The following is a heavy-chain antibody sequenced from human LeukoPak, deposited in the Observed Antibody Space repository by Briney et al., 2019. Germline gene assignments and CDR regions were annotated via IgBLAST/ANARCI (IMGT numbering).Heavy chain of an antibody. CDR2: MNRDGSEV. Sequence: PGGSLRLSCAASRFPFAPFWMTWVRQAPGKGPEFVATMNRDGSEVAYGNSVRGRFTISRDNAKNSLYLQMYSLRGEDTAVYYCARGIDEWLYLNYWGQGALVTVSS. J-gene: IGHJ4*02. CDR3: ARGIDEWLYLNY. CDR1: RFPFAPFW. V-gene: IGHV3-7*04. D-gene: IGHD3-3*01.